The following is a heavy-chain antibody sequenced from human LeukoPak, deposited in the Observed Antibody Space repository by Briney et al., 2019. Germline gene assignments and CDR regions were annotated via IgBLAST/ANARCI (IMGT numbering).Heavy chain of an antibody. V-gene: IGHV3-7*01. CDR3: ARDGPPYYDFWSGYYGIDY. CDR1: GFTFSSYG. CDR2: IKQDGSEK. D-gene: IGHD3-3*01. J-gene: IGHJ4*02. Sequence: PGRSLRLSCAASGFTFSSYGMHWVRQAPGKGLEWVANIKQDGSEKYYVDSVKGRFTISRDNAKNSLYLQMNSLRAEDTAVYYCARDGPPYYDFWSGYYGIDYWGQGTLVTVSS.